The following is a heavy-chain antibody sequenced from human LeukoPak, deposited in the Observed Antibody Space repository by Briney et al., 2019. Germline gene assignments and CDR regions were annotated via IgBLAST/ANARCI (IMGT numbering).Heavy chain of an antibody. D-gene: IGHD5-24*01. CDR2: ISAYNGNT. V-gene: IGHV1-18*01. CDR1: GYTFTSYG. Sequence: ASVKVSCKASGYTFTSYGISWVRQAPGQGLEWMGWISAYNGNTNYAQKLQGRVTMTTDTSTSTAYMELRSLRSDDTAVYYCARDPSRDGYNSENWFDPWGQGTLVTVPS. CDR3: ARDPSRDGYNSENWFDP. J-gene: IGHJ5*02.